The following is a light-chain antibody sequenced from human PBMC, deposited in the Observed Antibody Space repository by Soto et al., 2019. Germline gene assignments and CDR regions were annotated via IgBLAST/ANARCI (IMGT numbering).Light chain of an antibody. V-gene: IGKV1-27*01. J-gene: IGKJ5*01. Sequence: DIQMTQSPPSLSASVGDRVTITCRASQGIGNSLAWYQQKPGTVPKLLIYSASTLQSGVPSRFSGSGSGPDFTLTISSLQPEDVAAYYCQKYNTVPATFGQGTRLAIK. CDR2: SAS. CDR3: QKYNTVPAT. CDR1: QGIGNS.